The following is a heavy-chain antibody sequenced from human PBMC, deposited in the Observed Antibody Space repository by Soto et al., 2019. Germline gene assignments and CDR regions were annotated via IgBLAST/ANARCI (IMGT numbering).Heavy chain of an antibody. CDR1: GGSISSYY. V-gene: IGHV4-59*01. D-gene: IGHD6-19*01. Sequence: SETLSLTCTVSGGSISSYYWSWTRQPPGKGLEWIGYIYYSGSTNYNPSLKSRVTISVDTSKNQFSLKLSSVTAADTAVYYCARGLDSSGWYYYFDYWGQGTLVTVSS. J-gene: IGHJ4*02. CDR2: IYYSGST. CDR3: ARGLDSSGWYYYFDY.